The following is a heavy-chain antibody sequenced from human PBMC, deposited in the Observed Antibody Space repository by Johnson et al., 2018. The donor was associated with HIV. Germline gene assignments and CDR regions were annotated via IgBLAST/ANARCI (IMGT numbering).Heavy chain of an antibody. J-gene: IGHJ3*02. D-gene: IGHD7-27*01. CDR2: LRYDGDIT. Sequence: LVESGGGVVQPGRSLRLSCAASGFTFSNYGMHWVRQAPGKGLEWVAFLRYDGDITYYIDSVKGRFTISRDDSKNTLYLQMNSRKTEDTAVYYCTTDPWGSDAFDIWGQGTMVTVSS. V-gene: IGHV3-33*08. CDR1: GFTFSNYG. CDR3: TTDPWGSDAFDI.